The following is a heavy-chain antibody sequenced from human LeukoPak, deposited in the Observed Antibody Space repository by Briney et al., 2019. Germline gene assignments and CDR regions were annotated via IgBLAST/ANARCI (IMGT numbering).Heavy chain of an antibody. CDR2: INPNSGGT. J-gene: IGHJ4*02. Sequence: ASVKVSCKASGYTFTGYYMHWVRQAPGQGLEWMGWINPNSGGTNYAQKFQGRVTMTRDTSISTAYMELSRLRSDDTAVYYCARVGVPAAFNPPNIWGQGTLVTVSS. D-gene: IGHD2-2*01. V-gene: IGHV1-2*02. CDR3: ARVGVPAAFNPPNI. CDR1: GYTFTGYY.